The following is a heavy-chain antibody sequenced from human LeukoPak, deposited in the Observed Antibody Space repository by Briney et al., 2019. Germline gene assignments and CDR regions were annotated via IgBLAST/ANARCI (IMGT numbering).Heavy chain of an antibody. D-gene: IGHD3-3*01. V-gene: IGHV3-21*01. Sequence: GGSLRLSCVASGFTFSTYSMNWVRQAPGKGLEWVSSISSNNRYIYYADSVKGRFTISRDNAKNSLYLQMNSLGAEDTAVYYCLLIILGGSSQKWGQGTLVTVSS. CDR3: LLIILGGSSQK. CDR1: GFTFSTYS. CDR2: ISSNNRYI. J-gene: IGHJ1*01.